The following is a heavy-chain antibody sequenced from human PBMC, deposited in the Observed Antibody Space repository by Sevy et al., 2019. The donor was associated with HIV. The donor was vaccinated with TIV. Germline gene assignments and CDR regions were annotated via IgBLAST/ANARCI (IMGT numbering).Heavy chain of an antibody. Sequence: SETLSLTCTLSGGSISSGGYYWSWIRQHPGKGLEWIGYIYYSGSTYYNPSLKSRVTISVDTSKNQFSLNLSSVTAADTAVYYCARGGRLHGSGSYYKGEGWFDPWGQGTLVTVSS. CDR2: IYYSGST. V-gene: IGHV4-31*03. J-gene: IGHJ5*02. CDR1: GGSISSGGYY. D-gene: IGHD3-10*01. CDR3: ARGGRLHGSGSYYKGEGWFDP.